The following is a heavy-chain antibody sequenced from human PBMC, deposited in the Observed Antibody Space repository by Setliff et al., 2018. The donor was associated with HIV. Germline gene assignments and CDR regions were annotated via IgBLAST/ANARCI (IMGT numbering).Heavy chain of an antibody. CDR1: GYTLTELS. D-gene: IGHD3-10*01. CDR2: FDPEDGET. J-gene: IGHJ4*02. Sequence: GASVQVSCKVSGYTLTELSMHWVRQAPGKGLEWMGGFDPEDGETIYAQKFQGRVTMTEDTSTDTAYMELSSLRSEDTAVYYCATDQISDGSGSYPKSYFDYWGQGTLVTVSS. CDR3: ATDQISDGSGSYPKSYFDY. V-gene: IGHV1-24*01.